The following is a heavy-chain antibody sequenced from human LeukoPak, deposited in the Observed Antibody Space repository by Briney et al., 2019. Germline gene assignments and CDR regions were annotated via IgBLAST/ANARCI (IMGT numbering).Heavy chain of an antibody. J-gene: IGHJ4*02. CDR1: GGSISSSSYY. CDR3: ASQGTATLSSYFDY. Sequence: SETLSLTCTVSGGSISSSSYYWGWIRQPPGKGLEWIGSIYYSGSTYYNPSLKSRDTISVDTSKNQFSLKLSSVTAADTAVYYCASQGTATLSSYFDYWGQGTLVTVSS. V-gene: IGHV4-39*01. CDR2: IYYSGST. D-gene: IGHD5-18*01.